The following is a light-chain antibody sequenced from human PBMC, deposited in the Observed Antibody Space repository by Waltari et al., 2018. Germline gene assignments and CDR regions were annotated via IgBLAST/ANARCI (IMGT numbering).Light chain of an antibody. V-gene: IGKV4-1*01. CDR2: WAS. J-gene: IGKJ2*03. CDR1: QNLLYSSNNKNY. CDR3: QQYYSVSLYS. Sequence: DIVMTQSPDSLAVSLGERATINCKSSQNLLYSSNNKNYLAWYQQKPGQPPKLLIYWASTRESGVPDRFSGSGSGTDFTLTISSLQAEDVAVYYCQQYYSVSLYSCGQGTKLEI.